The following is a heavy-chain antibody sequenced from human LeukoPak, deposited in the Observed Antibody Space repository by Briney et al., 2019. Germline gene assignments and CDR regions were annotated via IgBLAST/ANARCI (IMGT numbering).Heavy chain of an antibody. V-gene: IGHV3-48*03. Sequence: GGSLRLSCAASGFTFSSYEMNWVRQAPGKGLEWVSYISSSGSTIYYADSVKGRFTISRDDAKNSLYLQMNSLRAEDTAVYYCAELGITMIGDVWGKGTTVTVSS. CDR1: GFTFSSYE. J-gene: IGHJ6*04. D-gene: IGHD3-10*02. CDR3: AELGITMIGDV. CDR2: ISSSGSTI.